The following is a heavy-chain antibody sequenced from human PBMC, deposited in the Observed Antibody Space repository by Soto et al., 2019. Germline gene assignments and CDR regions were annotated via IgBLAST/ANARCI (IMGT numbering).Heavy chain of an antibody. Sequence: SETLSLTCTVSGGSISSGGYYWSWIRQHPGKGLEWIGYIYYSGSTYYNPSLKSRVTISVDTSKNQFSLKLSSVTAADTAVYYCARDLRYSSSVYYGMDVWGQGTTVTVSS. V-gene: IGHV4-31*03. CDR1: GGSISSGGYY. J-gene: IGHJ6*02. D-gene: IGHD5-18*01. CDR2: IYYSGST. CDR3: ARDLRYSSSVYYGMDV.